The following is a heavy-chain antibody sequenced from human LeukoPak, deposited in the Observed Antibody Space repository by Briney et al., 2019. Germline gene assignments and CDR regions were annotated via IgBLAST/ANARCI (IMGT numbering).Heavy chain of an antibody. Sequence: PGGSLRPSCAASGFTFSTFGMNWVRQAPGKGLEWVSSISSSSSNIYYADSVKGRFTISRDNAKTSLYLQMNSLRAEDTAVYYCARGDYGDFVFDYWGQGTLVTVSS. J-gene: IGHJ4*02. CDR1: GFTFSTFG. V-gene: IGHV3-21*01. D-gene: IGHD4-17*01. CDR3: ARGDYGDFVFDY. CDR2: ISSSSSNI.